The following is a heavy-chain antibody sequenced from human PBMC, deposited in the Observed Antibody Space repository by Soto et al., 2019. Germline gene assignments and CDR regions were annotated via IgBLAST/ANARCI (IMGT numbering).Heavy chain of an antibody. CDR3: ARDYPDYGDYNSYYYYYMDV. D-gene: IGHD4-17*01. CDR1: GFTFSSYS. Sequence: GGSLRLSCAASGFTFSSYSMNWVRQAPGKGLEWVSSISSSSSYIYYADSVKGRFTISRDNAKNSLYLQMNSLRAEDTAVYYCARDYPDYGDYNSYYYYYMDVWGKGTTVTVSS. J-gene: IGHJ6*03. V-gene: IGHV3-21*01. CDR2: ISSSSSYI.